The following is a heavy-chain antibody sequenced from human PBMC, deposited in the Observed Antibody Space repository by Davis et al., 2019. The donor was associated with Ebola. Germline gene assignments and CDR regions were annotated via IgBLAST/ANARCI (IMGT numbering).Heavy chain of an antibody. CDR1: GFTFSSYD. V-gene: IGHV3-13*01. CDR3: ARDQDLGCGDY. D-gene: IGHD2-21*01. J-gene: IGHJ4*02. CDR2: IGTAGDT. Sequence: GESLKISCAASGFTFSSYDMHWVRQATGKGLEWVSAIGTAGDTYYPGSVKGRFTISRENAKNSLDRQMNSLRAGDTAVYYCARDQDLGCGDYWGQGTLVTVSS.